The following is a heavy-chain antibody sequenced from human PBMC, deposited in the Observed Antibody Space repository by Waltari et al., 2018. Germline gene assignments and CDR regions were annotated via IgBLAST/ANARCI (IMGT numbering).Heavy chain of an antibody. Sequence: QLQLQESGPGLVKPSETLSLTCTVSGGSISSSSYYWGWIRQPPGKGLEWIGSIYYSGSTYYNPSLKSRVTISVDTSKNQFSLKLSSVTAADTAVYYCARPNYHDAFDIWGQGTMVTVSS. CDR1: GGSISSSSYY. CDR3: ARPNYHDAFDI. CDR2: IYYSGST. D-gene: IGHD2-8*01. V-gene: IGHV4-39*07. J-gene: IGHJ3*02.